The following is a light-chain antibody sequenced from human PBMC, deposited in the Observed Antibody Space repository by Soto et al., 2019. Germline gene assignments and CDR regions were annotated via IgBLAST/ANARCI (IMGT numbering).Light chain of an antibody. CDR2: EVS. Sequence: QSVLTQPASVSGSPGQSITISCTGTSSDVGSYNLVSWYQQHPGKAPKLMIYEVSKRPSGVSNRFSGSKSGNTASLTISGLQAEDEADYYCCSYAGSSTPSYFFGTGTKVPAL. CDR1: SSDVGSYNL. CDR3: CSYAGSSTPSYF. J-gene: IGLJ1*01. V-gene: IGLV2-23*02.